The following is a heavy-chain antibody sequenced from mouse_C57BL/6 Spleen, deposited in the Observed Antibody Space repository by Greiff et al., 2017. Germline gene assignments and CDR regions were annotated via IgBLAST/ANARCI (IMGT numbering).Heavy chain of an antibody. CDR3: ARHYGSSLLFDY. D-gene: IGHD1-1*01. Sequence: QVQLQQPGAELVRPGSSVKLSCKASGYTFTSYWMHWVKQRPIQGLEWIGNIDPSDSETHYNQKFKDKATLTVDKSSSTAYMQLSSLTSEDSAVYYCARHYGSSLLFDYWGQGTTLTVSS. CDR1: GYTFTSYW. CDR2: IDPSDSET. J-gene: IGHJ2*01. V-gene: IGHV1-52*01.